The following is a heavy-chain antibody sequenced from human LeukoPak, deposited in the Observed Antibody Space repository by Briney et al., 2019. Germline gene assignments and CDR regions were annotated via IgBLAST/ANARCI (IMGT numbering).Heavy chain of an antibody. CDR3: ARDYGGYYDSSGPLGI. Sequence: PSETLSLTCTVSGGSISSYYWSWIRQPPGKGLEWIGYIYYSGSTNYNPSLRSRVTISVDTSKNQFSLKLNSVTAADTAVYCCARDYGGYYDSSGPLGIWGQGTLVTVSS. CDR2: IYYSGST. D-gene: IGHD3-22*01. CDR1: GGSISSYY. V-gene: IGHV4-59*01. J-gene: IGHJ4*02.